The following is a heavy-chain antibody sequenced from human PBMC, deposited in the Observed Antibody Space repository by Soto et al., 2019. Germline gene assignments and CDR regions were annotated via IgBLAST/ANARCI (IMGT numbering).Heavy chain of an antibody. CDR3: AKDRVGRSGWYYFDY. CDR2: ISGSGGRT. Sequence: GGSLRLSCAASGFSFSTYALTWVRQAPGKGLEWVSTISGSGGRTYYADSVKGRFTISRDNSENTLYLQVSSLRAEDTAVYYCAKDRVGRSGWYYFDYWGQGTLVTVSS. D-gene: IGHD6-19*01. J-gene: IGHJ4*02. CDR1: GFSFSTYA. V-gene: IGHV3-23*01.